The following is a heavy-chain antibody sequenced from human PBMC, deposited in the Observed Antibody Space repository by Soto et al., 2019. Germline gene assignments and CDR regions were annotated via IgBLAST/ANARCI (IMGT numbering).Heavy chain of an antibody. J-gene: IGHJ6*03. CDR3: ARDHCSGGSGYSFYYYYYCMDG. CDR1: GFTFSSYG. V-gene: IGHV3-33*01. CDR2: IWYDGSNK. Sequence: PGGSLRLSCAASGFTFSSYGMHWVRQAPGKGLEWVAVIWYDGSNKYYADSVKGRFTISRDNSKNTLYLQMNSLRAEDTAVYYCARDHCSGGSGYSFYYYYYCMDGWGKETRGSVAS. D-gene: IGHD2-15*01.